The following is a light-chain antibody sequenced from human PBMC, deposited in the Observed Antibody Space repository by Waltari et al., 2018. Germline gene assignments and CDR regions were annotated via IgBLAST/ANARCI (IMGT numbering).Light chain of an antibody. CDR3: QQYYSPPPLFT. CDR1: QTLLDSSNNRNY. Sequence: DIVMTQSPDSLAVSLGERATINCKSSQTLLDSSNNRNYLAWYQQEPGQPPKLLIYWASSRESGVPDRFSGSGSGTDFTLTITSLQAEDVAVYYCQQYYSPPPLFTFGPGTKVDIK. J-gene: IGKJ3*01. CDR2: WAS. V-gene: IGKV4-1*01.